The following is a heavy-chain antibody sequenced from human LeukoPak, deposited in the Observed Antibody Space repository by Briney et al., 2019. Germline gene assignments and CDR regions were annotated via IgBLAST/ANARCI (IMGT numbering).Heavy chain of an antibody. CDR3: AKAMIGTTDYYYYGMDD. V-gene: IGHV3-9*01. J-gene: IGHJ6*02. CDR1: GFTFDDYA. Sequence: PGGSLSLSCAASGFTFDDYAMHWVRQAPGKGLEWVFGISWNSGSIGHADSVKGRFTISRDTAKNYLYLKMNSLRAEDTALYYCAKAMIGTTDYYYYGMDDWGQGTTVTVSS. CDR2: ISWNSGSI. D-gene: IGHD3-22*01.